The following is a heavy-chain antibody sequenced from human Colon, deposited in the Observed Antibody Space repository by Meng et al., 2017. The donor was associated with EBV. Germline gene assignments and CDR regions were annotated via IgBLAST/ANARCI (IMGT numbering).Heavy chain of an antibody. CDR3: ARVSSGWDYFDY. CDR2: FYYSGSS. CDR1: CVSVSSGGYY. J-gene: IGHJ4*02. Sequence: QVQQQCPGPGLHKPSLTLTLTCTGVCVSVSSGGYYWTRIRQHPEKGLDWFGHFYYSGSSFSYPSLKRRVIISIDTSKNQFSLNLRPVTAADTAVYYCARVSSGWDYFDYWGQGTLVTVSS. D-gene: IGHD6-19*01. V-gene: IGHV4-31*03.